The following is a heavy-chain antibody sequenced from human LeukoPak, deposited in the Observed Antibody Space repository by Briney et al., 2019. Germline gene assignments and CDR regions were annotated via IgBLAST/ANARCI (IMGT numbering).Heavy chain of an antibody. CDR1: GFRFSDFT. CDR2: SGGGGGST. CDR3: GKEGGA. D-gene: IGHD3-16*01. V-gene: IGHV3-23*01. J-gene: IGHJ5*02. Sequence: GGSLSPSCAASGFRFSDFTMTLVRPPPGKGAGWVSASGGGGGSTYYADSLGGRFTISRDNSKDMVYLQMNSLKVEDTATYYCGKEGGAWGQGTKVTVSS.